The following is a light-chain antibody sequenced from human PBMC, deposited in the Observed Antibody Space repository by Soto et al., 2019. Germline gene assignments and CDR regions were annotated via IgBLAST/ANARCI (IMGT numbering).Light chain of an antibody. J-gene: IGKJ3*01. Sequence: EIVMTQSPATLSVSPGERATLSCRASQSVSSNLAWYQQKPGQAPRLLISGAFTRATGVPARFSASGSGTEFTLTITRLESEDFAVYYCQQYGSSLFTFGPGTKVDFK. V-gene: IGKV3-15*01. CDR2: GAF. CDR1: QSVSSN. CDR3: QQYGSSLFT.